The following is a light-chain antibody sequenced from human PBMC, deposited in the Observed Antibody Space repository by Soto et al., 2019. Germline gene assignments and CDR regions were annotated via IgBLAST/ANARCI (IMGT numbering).Light chain of an antibody. J-gene: IGLJ2*01. CDR2: EVT. Sequence: QSALTQPPSASGSPGQSVTISCTGTSSDVGGYQYVSWYQQHPGKVPKLMIYEVTKRPSGVPDRFSGSKAGNTASLTVSGLQPDDEADYYCSSYGGSNTVIFGGGTKLTVL. CDR1: SSDVGGYQY. CDR3: SSYGGSNTVI. V-gene: IGLV2-8*01.